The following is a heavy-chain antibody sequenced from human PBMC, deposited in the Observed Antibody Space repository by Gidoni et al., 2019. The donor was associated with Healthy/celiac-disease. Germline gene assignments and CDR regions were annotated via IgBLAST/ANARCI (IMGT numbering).Heavy chain of an antibody. Sequence: QLQLQESGPGLVKPSETLSLTCTVSGGSISSSSYYWGWLRQPPGKGLEWIGSIYYSGSTYYNPSLKSRVTISVDTSKNQFSLKLSSVTAADTAVYYCAGRSRGWLHAFDIWGQGTMVTVSS. CDR2: IYYSGST. J-gene: IGHJ3*02. CDR1: GGSISSSSYY. CDR3: AGRSRGWLHAFDI. V-gene: IGHV4-39*01. D-gene: IGHD5-12*01.